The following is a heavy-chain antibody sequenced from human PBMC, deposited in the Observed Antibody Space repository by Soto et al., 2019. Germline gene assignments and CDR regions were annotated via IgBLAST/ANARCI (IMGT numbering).Heavy chain of an antibody. CDR1: GYTFPGYY. V-gene: IGHV1-2*02. J-gene: IGHJ3*01. CDR2: INPNSGGT. D-gene: IGHD1-7*01. Sequence: VASVKVSCKASGYTFPGYYMHCVRQAPRQGLEWMGWINPNSGGTNYAQKFQGRVTITRDTSISTAYMELSRLRSDDTAVYYCARDRWARYNCNYAVPGAFDFSGQGTMVTV. CDR3: ARDRWARYNCNYAVPGAFDF.